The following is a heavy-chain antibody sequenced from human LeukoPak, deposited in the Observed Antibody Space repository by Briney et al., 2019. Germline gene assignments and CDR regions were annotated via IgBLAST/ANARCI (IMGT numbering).Heavy chain of an antibody. J-gene: IGHJ6*02. Sequence: SETLSLTCTVSGGSISCYYWSWIRQPPGKGLEWIGYIYYSGSTNFNPSLKSRVTISVDTSKNQFSLKLSSVTAADPAVYYCARDNWNYGSSMDVWGQGTTVTVSS. CDR2: IYYSGST. CDR1: GGSISCYY. V-gene: IGHV4-59*01. CDR3: ARDNWNYGSSMDV. D-gene: IGHD1-7*01.